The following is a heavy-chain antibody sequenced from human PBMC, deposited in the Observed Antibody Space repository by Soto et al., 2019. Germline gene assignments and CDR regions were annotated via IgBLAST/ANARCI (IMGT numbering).Heavy chain of an antibody. V-gene: IGHV1-69*13. D-gene: IGHD3-10*01. CDR2: IIPIFGTA. Sequence: ASVKVSCKASGGTFSSYAISWVRQAPGQGLEWMGGIIPIFGTANYAQKFQGRVTITADESTSTAYMELSSLRSEDTAVYYCARDRVYYYGSGSSSNRLYYYYGMDVWGQGTTVTVSS. CDR3: ARDRVYYYGSGSSSNRLYYYYGMDV. CDR1: GGTFSSYA. J-gene: IGHJ6*02.